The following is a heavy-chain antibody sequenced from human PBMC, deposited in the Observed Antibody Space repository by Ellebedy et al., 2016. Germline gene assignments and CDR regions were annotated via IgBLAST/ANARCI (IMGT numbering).Heavy chain of an antibody. CDR1: GFTFSSYV. J-gene: IGHJ6*02. CDR2: IRGSGGST. D-gene: IGHD6-19*01. CDR3: ARAIAVAGVYYYGMDV. Sequence: GGSLRLSCAASGFTFSSYVMSWVRQAPGKGLEWVSDIRGSGGSTNYADSVNYADSVKGRFTTSRDNSKNSLYLRMNSLRAEDTAVYYCARAIAVAGVYYYGMDVWGQGTTVTV. V-gene: IGHV3-23*01.